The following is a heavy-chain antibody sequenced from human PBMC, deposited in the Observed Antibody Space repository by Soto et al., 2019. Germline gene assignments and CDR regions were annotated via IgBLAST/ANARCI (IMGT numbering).Heavy chain of an antibody. CDR1: GFTFSSYA. CDR2: FHYGEST. V-gene: IGHV4-39*02. Sequence: GSLRLSCAASGFTFSSYAMSWVRQAPGKGLEWIATFHYGESTHYNPSLESRVTVSVDTSQNHFSLKVSSVTVADTAVYYCARLGGFCSSTNCYGYYAMDVWGQGTTVTVSS. D-gene: IGHD2-2*01. CDR3: ARLGGFCSSTNCYGYYAMDV. J-gene: IGHJ6*02.